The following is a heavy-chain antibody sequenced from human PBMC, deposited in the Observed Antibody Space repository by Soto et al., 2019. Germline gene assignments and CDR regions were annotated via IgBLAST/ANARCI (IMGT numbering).Heavy chain of an antibody. CDR3: ARVPARRGAFDI. Sequence: QLQLQESGSGLVKPSQTLSLTCAVSGGSITSGGYSWSWIRQQPGKGLEWIGYIYDSGSCYYTPSLKSRVTISLDRSRNQFSLKLSSVTAADTAVYYCARVPARRGAFDIWGRGTMVTVSS. CDR2: IYDSGSC. D-gene: IGHD2-2*01. J-gene: IGHJ3*02. V-gene: IGHV4-30-2*01. CDR1: GGSITSGGYS.